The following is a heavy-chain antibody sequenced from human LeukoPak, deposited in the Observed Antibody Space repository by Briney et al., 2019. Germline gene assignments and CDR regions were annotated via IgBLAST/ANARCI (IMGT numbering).Heavy chain of an antibody. J-gene: IGHJ4*02. CDR2: IIPIFGTA. Sequence: SVKVSCKASGGTFSSYAISWVRQAPGHGLEWMGRIIPIFGTANYAQKFQGRVTITTDESTSTAYMELSSLRSEDTAVYYCASGAFSMVRGVTYYFDYWGQGTLVTVSS. D-gene: IGHD3-10*01. CDR3: ASGAFSMVRGVTYYFDY. CDR1: GGTFSSYA. V-gene: IGHV1-69*05.